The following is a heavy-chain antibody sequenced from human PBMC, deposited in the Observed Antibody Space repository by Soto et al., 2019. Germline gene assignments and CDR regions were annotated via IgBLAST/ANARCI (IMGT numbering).Heavy chain of an antibody. V-gene: IGHV1-69*01. J-gene: IGHJ3*02. Sequence: QVQLVQSGAEVKKPGTSVKVSCMASGDTFSSYAISWVRQAPGQGLEWMGGIIPIFGTANYAQKFQGRVTITADESTSTAYMELSSLRSEDTAVYYCASPYSSSWYGDGDAFDIWGQGTMVTVSS. CDR1: GDTFSSYA. CDR2: IIPIFGTA. CDR3: ASPYSSSWYGDGDAFDI. D-gene: IGHD6-13*01.